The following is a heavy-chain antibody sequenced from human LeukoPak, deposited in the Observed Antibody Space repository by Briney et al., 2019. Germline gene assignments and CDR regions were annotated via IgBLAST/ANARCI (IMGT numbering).Heavy chain of an antibody. Sequence: SETLSLTCAVYGGSFSGYYWSWIRQPPGKGLEWIGEINHSGSTNYNPSLKSRVTVSVDTSKNQFSLKLSSVTAADTAVYYCARGKRWLLGRYFDYWGQGTLVTVSS. V-gene: IGHV4-34*01. CDR3: ARGKRWLLGRYFDY. J-gene: IGHJ4*02. CDR2: INHSGST. CDR1: GGSFSGYY. D-gene: IGHD5-24*01.